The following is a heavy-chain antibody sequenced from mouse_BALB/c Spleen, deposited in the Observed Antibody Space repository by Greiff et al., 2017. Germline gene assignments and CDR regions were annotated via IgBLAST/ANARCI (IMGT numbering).Heavy chain of an antibody. V-gene: IGHV3-8*02. CDR3: ASQGIYYDYDDAMDY. J-gene: IGHJ4*01. CDR1: GDSITSGY. D-gene: IGHD2-4*01. Sequence: EVQLVESGPSLVKPSQTLSLTCSVTGDSITSGYWNWIRKFPGNKLEYMGYISYSGSTYYNPSLKSRISITRDTSKNQYYLQLNSVTTEDTATYYCASQGIYYDYDDAMDYWGQGTSVTVSS. CDR2: ISYSGST.